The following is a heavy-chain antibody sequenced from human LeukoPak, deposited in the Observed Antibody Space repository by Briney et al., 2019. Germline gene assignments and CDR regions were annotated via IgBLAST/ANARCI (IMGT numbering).Heavy chain of an antibody. D-gene: IGHD3-10*01. CDR2: IIPILGTA. CDR1: GGTFSSYA. Sequence: SVKVSCKASGGTFSSYAISWVRQAPGQGLEWMGGIIPILGTANYAQKFQGRVTITADESTSTAYMELSSLRSEDTAVYYCARADMVRGVHPYYYYGMDVWGKGTTVTVSS. CDR3: ARADMVRGVHPYYYYGMDV. V-gene: IGHV1-69*13. J-gene: IGHJ6*04.